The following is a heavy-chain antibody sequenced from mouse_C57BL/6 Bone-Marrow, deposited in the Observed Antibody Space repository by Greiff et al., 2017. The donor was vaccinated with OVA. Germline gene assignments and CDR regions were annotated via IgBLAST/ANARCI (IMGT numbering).Heavy chain of an antibody. D-gene: IGHD1-3*01. V-gene: IGHV14-4*01. Sequence: VQLQQSGAELVRPGASVKLSCTASGFNIKDDYMHWVKQRPEQGLEWIGWIDPENGDTEYASKFQGKATITADTSSRTAYMQLSSLTSEDSAVYYCASGGGLDYWGQGTTLTVSS. CDR3: ASGGGLDY. CDR1: GFNIKDDY. J-gene: IGHJ2*01. CDR2: IDPENGDT.